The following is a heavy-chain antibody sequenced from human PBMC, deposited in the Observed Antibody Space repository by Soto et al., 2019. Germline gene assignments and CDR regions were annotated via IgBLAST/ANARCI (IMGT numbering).Heavy chain of an antibody. CDR3: ARHNYDGSGYYYYFYGMDV. CDR1: GGSFSGYY. CDR2: INHSGNT. D-gene: IGHD3-22*01. Sequence: QVQLQQWGAGLLKPSETLSLTYAVYGGSFSGYYWSWIRQPPGKGLEWIGEINHSGNTNYNPSLKCRVTISVDTSKNQFSLKLSSVTAADTAVYYCARHNYDGSGYYYYFYGMDVWGQGTTVTVSS. J-gene: IGHJ6*02. V-gene: IGHV4-34*01.